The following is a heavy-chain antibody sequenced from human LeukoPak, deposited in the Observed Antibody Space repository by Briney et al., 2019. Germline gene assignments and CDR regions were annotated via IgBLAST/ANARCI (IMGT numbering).Heavy chain of an antibody. CDR1: GFIFSKHG. CDR2: IEYDGSRE. Sequence: GESLRLSCATSGFIFSKHGMHWVRQAPGKGLEWVAFIEYDGSREYVDSVKGRFTVSRDNSENTLYLQMNSLRAEDTAVYYCARDPGRSWPDYFDYWGQGTLVTVSS. D-gene: IGHD2-15*01. V-gene: IGHV3-30*02. J-gene: IGHJ4*02. CDR3: ARDPGRSWPDYFDY.